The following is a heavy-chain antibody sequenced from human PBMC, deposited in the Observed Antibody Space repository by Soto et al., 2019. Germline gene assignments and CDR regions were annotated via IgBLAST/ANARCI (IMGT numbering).Heavy chain of an antibody. CDR1: GFTFSSDW. D-gene: IGHD2-8*01. Sequence: GGSLRLACAASGFTFSSDWMSWVRQAPGKGLEWVANIKQDGSEKYYVDSVKGRFTISRDNAKNSLYLQMNSLRAEDTAVYYCARAEGGYCTNGVCLGYYYGMDVWGQGTTVTVSS. CDR2: IKQDGSEK. J-gene: IGHJ6*02. CDR3: ARAEGGYCTNGVCLGYYYGMDV. V-gene: IGHV3-7*01.